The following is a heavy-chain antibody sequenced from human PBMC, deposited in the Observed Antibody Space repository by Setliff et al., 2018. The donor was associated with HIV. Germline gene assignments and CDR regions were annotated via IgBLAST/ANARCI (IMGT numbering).Heavy chain of an antibody. D-gene: IGHD2-15*01. CDR1: GGSISRNY. CDR3: ARVNIVQGSMDV. Sequence: PSETLSLTCSVSGGSISRNYWCWIRQPPGKGLGWSGYIYYSGSSNYNPSLKSRVTISVDTSKNQFSLKLSSVTAADTDVYYCARVNIVQGSMDVWGQGTTVTVSS. CDR2: IYYSGSS. V-gene: IGHV4-59*01. J-gene: IGHJ6*02.